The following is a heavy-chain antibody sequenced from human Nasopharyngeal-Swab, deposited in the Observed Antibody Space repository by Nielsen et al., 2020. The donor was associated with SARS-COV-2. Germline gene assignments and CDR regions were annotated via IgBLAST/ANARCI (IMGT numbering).Heavy chain of an antibody. CDR3: ARAGRYYYDSSGYYYDYYYYMDV. V-gene: IGHV1-2*06. D-gene: IGHD3-22*01. J-gene: IGHJ6*03. Sequence: ASVKVSCKASGYTFTGYYMNWVRQAPGQGLEWMGRINPNSGGTNYAQKFQGRVTMTRDTSISTAYMELSRLRSDDTAVYYCARAGRYYYDSSGYYYDYYYYMDVWGKGTTVTVSS. CDR2: INPNSGGT. CDR1: GYTFTGYY.